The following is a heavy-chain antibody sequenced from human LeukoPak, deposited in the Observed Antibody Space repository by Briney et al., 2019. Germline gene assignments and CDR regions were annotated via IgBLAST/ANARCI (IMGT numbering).Heavy chain of an antibody. D-gene: IGHD6-19*01. Sequence: SGGSLRLSCAASGFTFSSYAMRWVRQAPGKGLEWVSGISGRGGNTYYADSVKGRFTISRDNSKNTLYLQMNSLTAEDTAVYYCARSGMTVSATSDYWGQGTLVTVSS. CDR3: ARSGMTVSATSDY. V-gene: IGHV3-23*01. J-gene: IGHJ4*02. CDR2: ISGRGGNT. CDR1: GFTFSSYA.